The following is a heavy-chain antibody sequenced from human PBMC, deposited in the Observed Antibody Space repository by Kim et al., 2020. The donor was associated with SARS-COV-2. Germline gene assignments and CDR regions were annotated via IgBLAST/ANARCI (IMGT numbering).Heavy chain of an antibody. D-gene: IGHD3-22*01. CDR3: ASSSDRLDYYDSSGYGPGES. Sequence: SVKVSCKASGGTFSSYAISWVRQAPGQGLEWMGGIIPIFGTANYAQKFQGRVTITADESTSTAYMELSSLRSEDTAVYYCASSSDRLDYYDSSGYGPGESWGQGTLVTVSS. V-gene: IGHV1-69*13. CDR1: GGTFSSYA. CDR2: IIPIFGTA. J-gene: IGHJ4*02.